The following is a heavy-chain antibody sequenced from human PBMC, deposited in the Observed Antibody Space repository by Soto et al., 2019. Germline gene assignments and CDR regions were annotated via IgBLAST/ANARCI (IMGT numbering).Heavy chain of an antibody. CDR3: ARVGGPLLLGPQYYDYGMDV. Sequence: QVQLVQSGAEVKKPGSSVKVSCKASGGTFSSYAISWVRQAPGQGLEWMGGIIPTFGTANYAQKFQGRVTITADESTVTAYMELVSLRSEDTAVYYCARVGGPLLLGPQYYDYGMDVWGQGTTVTVSS. CDR2: IIPTFGTA. J-gene: IGHJ6*02. CDR1: GGTFSSYA. D-gene: IGHD3-22*01. V-gene: IGHV1-69*01.